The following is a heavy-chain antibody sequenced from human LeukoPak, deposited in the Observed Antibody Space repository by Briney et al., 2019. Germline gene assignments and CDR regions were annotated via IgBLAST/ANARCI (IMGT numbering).Heavy chain of an antibody. V-gene: IGHV3-48*03. D-gene: IGHD1-7*01. CDR1: GWTYIRYV. Sequence: PGGSLPLSRVASGWTYIRYVLNAVGPAPGKGLECVSYTSSRGTTIYYAGSVKGRFTIARDNAISSLYLLMNSLRAEDTAVYYCARSSGTSYYYIMDVWGQGTTVTVSS. J-gene: IGHJ6*02. CDR2: TSSRGTTI. CDR3: ARSSGTSYYYIMDV.